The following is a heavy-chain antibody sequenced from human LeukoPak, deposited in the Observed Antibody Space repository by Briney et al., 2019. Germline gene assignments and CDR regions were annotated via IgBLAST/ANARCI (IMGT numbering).Heavy chain of an antibody. CDR2: INSDGSST. CDR3: ASGGVGYGDYNYYFDY. V-gene: IGHV3-74*01. CDR1: GFTFSSYW. J-gene: IGHJ4*02. D-gene: IGHD4-17*01. Sequence: PGGSLRLSRAASGFTFSSYWMHWVRQAPGKGLVWVSRINSDGSSTSYADSVKGRFTISRDNAKNTLYLQMNSLRAEDTAVYYCASGGVGYGDYNYYFDYWGQGTLVTVSS.